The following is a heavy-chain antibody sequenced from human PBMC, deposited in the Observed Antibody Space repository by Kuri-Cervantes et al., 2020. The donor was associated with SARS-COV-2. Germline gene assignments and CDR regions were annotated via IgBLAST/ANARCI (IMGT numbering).Heavy chain of an antibody. V-gene: IGHV3-30-3*01. CDR1: GFTFSSYA. D-gene: IGHD3-3*01. CDR3: ARDQDDFWSGYRLTFDY. CDR2: ISYDGSNK. Sequence: GGSLRLSCAASGFTFSSYAMHWVRQAPGMGPEWVAVISYDGSNKYYADSVKGRFTISRDNSKNTLYLQMNSLRAEDTAVYYCARDQDDFWSGYRLTFDYWGQGTLVTVSS. J-gene: IGHJ4*02.